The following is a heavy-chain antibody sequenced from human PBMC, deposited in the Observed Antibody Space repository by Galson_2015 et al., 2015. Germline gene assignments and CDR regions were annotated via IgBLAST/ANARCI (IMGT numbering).Heavy chain of an antibody. J-gene: IGHJ4*02. Sequence: SLRLSCAASRSTFSGFGMYWVRQAPGRGLEWVAGISYGGTNQYYGASVKGRFTISRDNSKRTLYLQMNSLRTEDTAIYYCANTIAVAGKRLPGDSWGQGTLV. CDR1: RSTFSGFG. CDR2: ISYGGTNQ. D-gene: IGHD6-19*01. V-gene: IGHV3-30*18. CDR3: ANTIAVAGKRLPGDS.